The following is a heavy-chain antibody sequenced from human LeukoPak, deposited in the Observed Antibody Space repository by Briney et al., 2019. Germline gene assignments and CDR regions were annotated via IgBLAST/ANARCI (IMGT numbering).Heavy chain of an antibody. CDR2: IYYSGST. Sequence: SETLSLTCTVSGGSISSGGYYWSWIRQHPGKGLEWIGYIYYSGSTYYNPSLKSRVTISVDTSKNQFSLKLSSVTAADTAVYYCARVPYDSSGYYLGRSFDYWGQGTLVTGSS. CDR1: GGSISSGGYY. V-gene: IGHV4-31*03. CDR3: ARVPYDSSGYYLGRSFDY. D-gene: IGHD3-22*01. J-gene: IGHJ4*02.